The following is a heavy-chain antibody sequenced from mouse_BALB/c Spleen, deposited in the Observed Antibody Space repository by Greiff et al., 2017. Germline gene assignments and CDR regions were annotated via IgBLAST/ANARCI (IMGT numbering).Heavy chain of an antibody. D-gene: IGHD2-4*01. V-gene: IGHV1S56*01. Sequence: VQLQQSGPELVKPGASVRISCKASGYTFTSYYIHWVKQRPGQGLEWIGWIYPGNVNTKYNEKFKGKATLTADKSSSTAYMQLSSLTSEDSAVYFCARSRDYDFDYWGQGTTLTVSS. CDR1: GYTFTSYY. CDR3: ARSRDYDFDY. CDR2: IYPGNVNT. J-gene: IGHJ2*01.